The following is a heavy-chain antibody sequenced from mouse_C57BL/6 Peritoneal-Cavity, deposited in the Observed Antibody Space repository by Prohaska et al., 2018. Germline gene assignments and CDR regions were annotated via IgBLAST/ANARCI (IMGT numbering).Heavy chain of an antibody. J-gene: IGHJ4*01. Sequence: EKQSHGKSLEWIGDINPNNGGTSYNQKFKGKATLTVDKSSSTAYMELRSLTSEDSAVYYCARCHSSGYLLYYYAMDYWGQGTSVTVSS. D-gene: IGHD3-2*02. CDR3: ARCHSSGYLLYYYAMDY. V-gene: IGHV1-26*01. CDR2: INPNNGGT.